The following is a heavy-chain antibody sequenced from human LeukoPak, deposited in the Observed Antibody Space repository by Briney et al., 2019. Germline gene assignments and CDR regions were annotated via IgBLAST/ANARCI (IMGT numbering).Heavy chain of an antibody. CDR3: ARSWGTYYDILTGYYRYNWFDP. J-gene: IGHJ5*02. CDR2: ISSSSSYI. CDR1: GSTFSSYS. D-gene: IGHD3-9*01. Sequence: GGSLRLSCAASGSTFSSYSMNWVRQAPGKGLEWVSSISSSSSYIYYADSVKGRFTISRDNAKNSLYLQMNSLRAEDTAVYYRARSWGTYYDILTGYYRYNWFDPWGQGTLVTVSS. V-gene: IGHV3-21*01.